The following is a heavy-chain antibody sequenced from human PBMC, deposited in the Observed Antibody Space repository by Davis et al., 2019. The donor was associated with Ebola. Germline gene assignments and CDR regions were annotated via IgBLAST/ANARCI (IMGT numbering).Heavy chain of an antibody. V-gene: IGHV3-21*05. D-gene: IGHD2-15*01. CDR3: ARVGGNCYGY. J-gene: IGHJ4*02. CDR2: ISSSSSYT. Sequence: GESLKISCAASGFTFSSYWMSWVRQAPGKGLEWVSYISSSSSYTNYADSVKGRFTISRDNAKNSLSLEMNSLRAEDTAVYYCARVGGNCYGYWGQGALVSVSS. CDR1: GFTFSSYW.